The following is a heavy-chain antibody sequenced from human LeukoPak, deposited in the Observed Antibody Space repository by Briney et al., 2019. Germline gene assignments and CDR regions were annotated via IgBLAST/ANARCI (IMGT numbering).Heavy chain of an antibody. Sequence: GGSLRLSCAASGFTFSSYTMNWVRQAPGKGLEWVSSISSSSSYIYYADSVKGRFTISRDNAKNSLYLQMNSLRAEDTAVYYCARDTYYDILTGYHPYFDYWGQGTLVTVSS. V-gene: IGHV3-21*01. CDR2: ISSSSSYI. J-gene: IGHJ4*02. D-gene: IGHD3-9*01. CDR3: ARDTYYDILTGYHPYFDY. CDR1: GFTFSSYT.